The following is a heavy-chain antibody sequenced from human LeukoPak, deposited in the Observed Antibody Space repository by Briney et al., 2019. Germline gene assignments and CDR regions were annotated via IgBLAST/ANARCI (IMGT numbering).Heavy chain of an antibody. V-gene: IGHV1-8*01. CDR2: MNPNSGNT. CDR1: GYTFTSYD. CDR3: ARPLTQVGATDYYYYYMDV. D-gene: IGHD1-26*01. J-gene: IGHJ6*03. Sequence: ASVKVSCKASGYTFTSYDINWVRQATGQGLEWMGWMNPNSGNTGYAQKFQGRVTMTRNTSISTAYMELSSLRSEDTAVYYCARPLTQVGATDYYYYYMDVWGKGTTVTVSS.